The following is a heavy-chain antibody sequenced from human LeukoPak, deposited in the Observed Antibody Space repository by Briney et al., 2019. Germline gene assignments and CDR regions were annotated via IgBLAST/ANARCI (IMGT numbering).Heavy chain of an antibody. D-gene: IGHD3-22*01. J-gene: IGHJ4*02. CDR3: ARQYYYDSSGYYNYYFDY. Sequence: SETLSLTCTVSGGSISSSSYYWGWIRQPPGKGLKWIGSIYYSGSTYYNPSLKSRVTISVDTSKNQFSLKLSSVTAADTAVYYCARQYYYDSSGYYNYYFDYWGQGTLVTVSS. CDR2: IYYSGST. CDR1: GGSISSSSYY. V-gene: IGHV4-39*01.